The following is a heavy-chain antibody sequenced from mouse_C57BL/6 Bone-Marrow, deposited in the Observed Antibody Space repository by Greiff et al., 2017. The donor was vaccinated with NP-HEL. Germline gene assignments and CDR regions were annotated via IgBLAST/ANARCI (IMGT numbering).Heavy chain of an antibody. CDR2: IDPSDSYT. J-gene: IGHJ1*03. Sequence: QVQLQQPGAELVMPGASVKLSCKASGYTFTSYWMHWVKQRPGQGLEWIGEIDPSDSYTNYNQKFTGKSTLTVDKSSSTAYMQLSSLSSEDSAVYYCAREAYYGSIDWYFDVWGTGTTVTVSS. V-gene: IGHV1-69*01. D-gene: IGHD1-1*01. CDR1: GYTFTSYW. CDR3: AREAYYGSIDWYFDV.